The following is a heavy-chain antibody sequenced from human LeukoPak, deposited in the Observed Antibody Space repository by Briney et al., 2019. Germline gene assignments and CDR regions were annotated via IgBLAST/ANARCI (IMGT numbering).Heavy chain of an antibody. V-gene: IGHV3-53*01. CDR3: ARGNWELPVFDY. D-gene: IGHD1-26*01. CDR1: GFTFSSNY. Sequence: GGSLRLSCAASGFTFSSNYMSWVRQAPGKGLEWVSVIYSGGSTYYSDSVKGRFTISRDNSKNTLYLQMNSLRAEDTAVYYCARGNWELPVFDYWGKGTLVTVSS. CDR2: IYSGGST. J-gene: IGHJ4*02.